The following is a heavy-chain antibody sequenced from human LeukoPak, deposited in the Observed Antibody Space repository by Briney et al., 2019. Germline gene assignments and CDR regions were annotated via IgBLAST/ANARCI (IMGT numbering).Heavy chain of an antibody. Sequence: GGSLRLSCAASGFTFSSYGMHWVRQAPGKGLEWVAFIRYDGSNKYYADSVKGRVTISRDNTKKTVYMQMNSLRAEDTAVYYCAKAGDSSSWYLGTNWGQGTLVTVSS. CDR3: AKAGDSSSWYLGTN. CDR2: IRYDGSNK. CDR1: GFTFSSYG. D-gene: IGHD6-13*01. V-gene: IGHV3-30*02. J-gene: IGHJ4*02.